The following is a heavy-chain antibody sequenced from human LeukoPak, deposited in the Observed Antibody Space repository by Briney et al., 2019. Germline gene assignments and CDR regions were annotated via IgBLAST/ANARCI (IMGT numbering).Heavy chain of an antibody. Sequence: SQTLSLTCAISRDSVSSNSAAWNWIRQSPSRGLEWLGRTYYRSKWYNDYAVSVKSRITINPDTSKNQFSLQLNSVTPEDTAVYYCARVYIPGPYGDPRDYYYYGMDVWGQGTTVTVSS. CDR2: TYYRSKWYN. CDR3: ARVYIPGPYGDPRDYYYYGMDV. V-gene: IGHV6-1*01. D-gene: IGHD4-17*01. J-gene: IGHJ6*02. CDR1: RDSVSSNSAA.